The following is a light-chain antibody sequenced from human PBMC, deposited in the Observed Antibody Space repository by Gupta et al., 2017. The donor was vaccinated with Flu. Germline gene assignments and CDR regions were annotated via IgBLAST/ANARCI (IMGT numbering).Light chain of an antibody. CDR2: AAS. CDR3: QQSYSTPRT. J-gene: IGKJ2*01. V-gene: IGKV1-39*01. CDR1: QSISSY. Sequence: LQMTQSPYYLSASVGDRVTITCRASQSISSYLNWYQQKPGKAPKLLIYAASSLQSGVPSTFSGSGSGTDFTLTISSLQPEDFATYYCQQSYSTPRTFGQGTKLEIK.